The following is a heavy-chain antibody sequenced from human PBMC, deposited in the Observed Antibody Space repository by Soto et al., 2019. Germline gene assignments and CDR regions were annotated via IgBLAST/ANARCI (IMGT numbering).Heavy chain of an antibody. Sequence: PGGSLRLSCAASGFTFSSYAMSWVRQAPGKGLEWVSAISGSGGSTYYADSVKGRFTISRDNSKNTLYLQMNSLRAEDTAVYYCAKKATHDGSGYYNRPAYFFDYWGQGTLVTVSS. V-gene: IGHV3-23*01. J-gene: IGHJ4*02. CDR1: GFTFSSYA. D-gene: IGHD3-22*01. CDR3: AKKATHDGSGYYNRPAYFFDY. CDR2: ISGSGGST.